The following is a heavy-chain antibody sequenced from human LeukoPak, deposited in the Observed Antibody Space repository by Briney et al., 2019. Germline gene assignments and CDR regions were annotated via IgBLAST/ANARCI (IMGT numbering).Heavy chain of an antibody. Sequence: PGGSLRLSCAASGFTFSSYSMNWVRQAPGKGLEWVSSISSSSSYIYYADSVKGRFTISRDNAKNSLYLQMNSLRAEDTAVYYCARAPDPDIVVVPAAAHFWSGYLGYYYYGMDVWGQGTTVTVSS. J-gene: IGHJ6*02. CDR3: ARAPDPDIVVVPAAAHFWSGYLGYYYYGMDV. V-gene: IGHV3-21*01. CDR1: GFTFSSYS. D-gene: IGHD2-2*01. CDR2: ISSSSSYI.